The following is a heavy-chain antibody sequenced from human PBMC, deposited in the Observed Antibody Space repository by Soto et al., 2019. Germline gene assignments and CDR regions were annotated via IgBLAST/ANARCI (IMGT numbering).Heavy chain of an antibody. D-gene: IGHD1-26*01. J-gene: IGHJ4*03. V-gene: IGHV1-2*04. Sequence: APVKVSCTSSGYTFTVYFMHWVRQTPGQGLEWMGWVNPHSGATVIAQRFLGSVTLTTDTSINTAYMELTSLTYDDTALYYCARPPNPWEPYAFHLWGHGTLVTVSS. CDR3: ARPPNPWEPYAFHL. CDR2: VNPHSGAT. CDR1: GYTFTVYF.